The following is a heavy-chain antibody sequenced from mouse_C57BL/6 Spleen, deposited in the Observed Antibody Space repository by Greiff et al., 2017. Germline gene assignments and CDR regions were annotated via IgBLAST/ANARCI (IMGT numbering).Heavy chain of an antibody. CDR1: GFSLTSYG. Sequence: QVQLQQSGPGLVQPSPSLSITCTVSGFSLTSYGVHWVRQSLGKGLEWLGVIWSGGSTDYNAAFISRLSISKDNSKSQVFFKMNSLQADDTAIYYCARNEVTRGAWFAYWGQGTLVTVSA. CDR2: IWSGGST. D-gene: IGHD2-2*01. CDR3: ARNEVTRGAWFAY. V-gene: IGHV2-2*01. J-gene: IGHJ3*01.